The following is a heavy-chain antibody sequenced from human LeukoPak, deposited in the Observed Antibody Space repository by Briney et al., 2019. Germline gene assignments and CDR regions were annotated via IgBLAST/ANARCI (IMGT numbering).Heavy chain of an antibody. CDR3: AKDSGSGWYPY. Sequence: GASVKVSCKASGYTFTSYYMHWVRQAPGQGLEWMGRINPNSGDTNYAQKFQGRVTMTRDTSISTAYMELSRLRSDDTAVYYCAKDSGSGWYPYWGQGTLVTVSS. D-gene: IGHD6-19*01. J-gene: IGHJ4*02. V-gene: IGHV1-2*06. CDR1: GYTFTSYY. CDR2: INPNSGDT.